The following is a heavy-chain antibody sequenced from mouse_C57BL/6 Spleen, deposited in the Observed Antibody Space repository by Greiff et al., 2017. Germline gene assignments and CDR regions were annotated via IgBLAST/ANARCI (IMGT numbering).Heavy chain of an antibody. CDR3: VSTGDGYWYFDV. V-gene: IGHV5-9*01. D-gene: IGHD2-3*01. CDR2: ISGGGGNT. J-gene: IGHJ1*03. CDR1: GFTFSSYT. Sequence: EVKLVESGGGLVKPGGSLKLSCAASGFTFSSYTMSWVRQTPEKRLEWVATISGGGGNTYYPDSVKGRFTISRDNAKNTLYLHMSSLRSEDTALYYGVSTGDGYWYFDVWGTGTTVTVSS.